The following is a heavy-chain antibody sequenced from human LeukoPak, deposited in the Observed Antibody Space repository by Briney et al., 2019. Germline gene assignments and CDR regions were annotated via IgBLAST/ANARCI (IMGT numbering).Heavy chain of an antibody. V-gene: IGHV1-2*02. CDR3: ARGGHHRGYSGYDYPDY. Sequence: ASVKVSCKASGYTFTGYYMHWVRQAPGQGLEWMGWINPNSGGTNYAQKFQGRVAMTRDTSISTAYMELSRLRSDDTAVYYCARGGHHRGYSGYDYPDYWGQGTLVTVSS. D-gene: IGHD5-12*01. CDR2: INPNSGGT. CDR1: GYTFTGYY. J-gene: IGHJ4*02.